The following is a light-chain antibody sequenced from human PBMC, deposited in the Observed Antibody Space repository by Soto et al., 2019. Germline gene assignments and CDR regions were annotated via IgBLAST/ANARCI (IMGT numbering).Light chain of an antibody. CDR3: LQDYNYPLA. V-gene: IGKV1-6*01. Sequence: AIQMTQSPSSLSASVGDRVTITCRASQGISHYLGWYQQKPGKAPKILIYAAYSLQSGVPSRFSGSGSGIDFTLTISSLQPEDFATYYCLQDYNYPLAFGGWTKVEIK. CDR1: QGISHY. CDR2: AAY. J-gene: IGKJ4*01.